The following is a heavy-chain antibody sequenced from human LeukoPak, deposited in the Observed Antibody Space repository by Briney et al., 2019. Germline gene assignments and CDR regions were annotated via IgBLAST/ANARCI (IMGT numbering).Heavy chain of an antibody. J-gene: IGHJ6*02. D-gene: IGHD2-15*01. V-gene: IGHV3-30*18. CDR2: ISYDESDK. CDR1: GFTFSNYG. CDR3: AKGVVAATNAAYYGMDV. Sequence: GRSLRLSCAASGFTFSNYGMHWVRQASGKGLEWVAVISYDESDKYYADSVKGRFTISRDNPKNTLYLQMNSLRPEDTAVYYCAKGVVAATNAAYYGMDVWGQGTTVTVSS.